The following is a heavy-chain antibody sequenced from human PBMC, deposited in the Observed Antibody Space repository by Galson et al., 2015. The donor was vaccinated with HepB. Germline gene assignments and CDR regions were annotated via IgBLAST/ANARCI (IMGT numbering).Heavy chain of an antibody. CDR2: ISGSGGNT. D-gene: IGHD4-11*01. CDR3: AKQTTASTYSDY. CDR1: GFTFSSCA. J-gene: IGHJ4*02. V-gene: IGHV3-23*01. Sequence: SLRPSCAPSGFTFSSCAMSRVRQAPGKGLEWVSSISGSGGNTWYADSVKGRFTISRDNSKNTLYLQMNSLRAEDTAVYYCAKQTTASTYSDYWGQGTLVTVSS.